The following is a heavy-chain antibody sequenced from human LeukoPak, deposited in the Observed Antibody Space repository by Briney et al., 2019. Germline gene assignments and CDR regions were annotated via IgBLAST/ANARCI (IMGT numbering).Heavy chain of an antibody. J-gene: IGHJ4*02. D-gene: IGHD5-24*01. CDR1: GFTFSSYW. Sequence: PGGSLRLSCVASGFTFSSYWMHWVRQDPRKGLVWVSRINGDGRNINYADSVRGRFTISRDNSKNTLYLQMNSLRAEDTAVYYCARDRGDGYNYIRAPFDYWGQGTLVTVSS. V-gene: IGHV3-74*01. CDR3: ARDRGDGYNYIRAPFDY. CDR2: INGDGRNI.